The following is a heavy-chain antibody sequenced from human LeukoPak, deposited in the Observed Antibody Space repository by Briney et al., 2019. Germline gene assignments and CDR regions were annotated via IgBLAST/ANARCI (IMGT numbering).Heavy chain of an antibody. J-gene: IGHJ4*02. Sequence: QPGGSLRLSCAASGFTFSTYGMHWVRQAPGKGLEWVAVVWYDGSDKYYADSVKGRFTISRDNSKSTLYLQMNSLRAEDTAVYYCARGHHYYDSSAYYYWGQGTLVTVSS. CDR1: GFTFSTYG. D-gene: IGHD3-22*01. V-gene: IGHV3-33*01. CDR3: ARGHHYYDSSAYYY. CDR2: VWYDGSDK.